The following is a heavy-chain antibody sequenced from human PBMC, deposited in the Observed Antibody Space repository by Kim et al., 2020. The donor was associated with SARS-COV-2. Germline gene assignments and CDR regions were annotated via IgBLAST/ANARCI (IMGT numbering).Heavy chain of an antibody. J-gene: IGHJ4*02. CDR3: ARGGKAPDFDY. V-gene: IGHV1-3*01. CDR2: T. D-gene: IGHD3-16*01. Sequence: TKYSQKFQGRVTITRDTSASTAYMELSSLRSEDTAVYYCARGGKAPDFDYWGQGTLVTVSS.